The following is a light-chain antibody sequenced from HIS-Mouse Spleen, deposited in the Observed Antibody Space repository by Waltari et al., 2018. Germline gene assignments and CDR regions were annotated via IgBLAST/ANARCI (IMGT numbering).Light chain of an antibody. CDR3: YSTDSSGNHRV. CDR1: ALPKKY. J-gene: IGLJ2*01. Sequence: VSPGQTARITCSGDALPKKYAYWYQQKSGQAPVLFIYEDSKRPSGIPERFSGSSSGTMATLTISGAQVEDEADYYCYSTDSSGNHRVFGGGTKLTVL. CDR2: EDS. V-gene: IGLV3-10*01.